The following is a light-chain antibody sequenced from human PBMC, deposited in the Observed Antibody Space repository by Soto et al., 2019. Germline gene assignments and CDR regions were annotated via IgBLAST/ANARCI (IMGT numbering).Light chain of an antibody. CDR3: QQYDDWPET. V-gene: IGKV3-15*01. J-gene: IGKJ1*01. Sequence: EIVMTQSPATLSVSPGERASLSCRASASVSNKLAWYQQRPGQAPRLLIYGASTRATAIPARFSGSGSGTEFTLTISSLQSEDFAVYYCQQYDDWPETFGQGTKVEIK. CDR2: GAS. CDR1: ASVSNK.